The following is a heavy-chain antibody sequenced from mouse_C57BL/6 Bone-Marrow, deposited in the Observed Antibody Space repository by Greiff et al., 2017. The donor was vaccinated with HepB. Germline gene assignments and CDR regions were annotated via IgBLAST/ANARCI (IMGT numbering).Heavy chain of an antibody. J-gene: IGHJ2*01. D-gene: IGHD3-2*02. CDR3: ARDNSSGYVYFDY. CDR1: GYSITSGYY. Sequence: EVQLQQSGPGLVKPSQSLSLTCSVTGYSITSGYYWNWIRQFPGNKLEWMGYISYDGSNNYNPSLKNRISTTRDTSKNQFFLKLNSVTTEDTATYYCARDNSSGYVYFDYWGQGTTLTVSS. CDR2: ISYDGSN. V-gene: IGHV3-6*01.